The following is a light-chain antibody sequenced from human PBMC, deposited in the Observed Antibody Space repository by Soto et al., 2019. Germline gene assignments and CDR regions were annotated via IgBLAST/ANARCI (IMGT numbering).Light chain of an antibody. CDR1: RTISND. V-gene: IGKV3-15*01. CDR2: GAS. Sequence: EVVMTQSPATVSVSPGEGVTLSCRASRTISNDLAWYQQKPGQAPRPLIYGASTRATGVPARFSGGGSGTEFTLTISSLQSEDFAFYYCQQNNKWPPVTFGGGTKVEIK. CDR3: QQNNKWPPVT. J-gene: IGKJ4*01.